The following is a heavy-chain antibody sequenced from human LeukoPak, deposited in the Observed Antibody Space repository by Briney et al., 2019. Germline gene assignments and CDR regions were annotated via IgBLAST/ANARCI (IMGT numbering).Heavy chain of an antibody. V-gene: IGHV4-34*01. CDR2: INHSGST. Sequence: SETQSLTCAVYGGSFSGYYWSWIRQPPGKGLEWIGEINHSGSTNYNPSLKSRVTISVDTSKNQFSLKLSSVTAADTAVYYCARGRGTTAQDYWGQGTLVTVSS. CDR1: GGSFSGYY. CDR3: ARGRGTTAQDY. D-gene: IGHD1-1*01. J-gene: IGHJ4*02.